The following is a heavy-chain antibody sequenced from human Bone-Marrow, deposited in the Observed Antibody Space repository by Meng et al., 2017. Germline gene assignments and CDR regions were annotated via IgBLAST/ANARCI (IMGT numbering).Heavy chain of an antibody. J-gene: IGHJ4*02. CDR3: AKGIVGATSFDN. CDR1: GFTFSSSA. Sequence: GESLKISCAASGFTFSSSAMTWVRQAPGKGLEWVSAITISGSVTYYADSVKGRFSISRDNSKNTLYMQMNSLRVEDTAIYYCAKGIVGATSFDNWGQGTLVTVSS. D-gene: IGHD1-26*01. V-gene: IGHV3-23*01. CDR2: ITISGSVT.